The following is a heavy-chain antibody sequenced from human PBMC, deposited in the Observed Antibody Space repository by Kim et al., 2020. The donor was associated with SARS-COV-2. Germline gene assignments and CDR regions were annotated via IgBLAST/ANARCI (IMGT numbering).Heavy chain of an antibody. V-gene: IGHV3-33*01. D-gene: IGHD3-10*01. CDR1: GFTFSSYG. Sequence: GGSLRLSCAASGFTFSSYGMHWVRQAPGKGLEWVAVIWYDGSNKYYADSVKGRFTISRDNSKNTLYLQMNSLRAEDTAVYYCARKARFGELYYYYYGMDVWGQGTTVTVSS. CDR2: IWYDGSNK. J-gene: IGHJ6*02. CDR3: ARKARFGELYYYYYGMDV.